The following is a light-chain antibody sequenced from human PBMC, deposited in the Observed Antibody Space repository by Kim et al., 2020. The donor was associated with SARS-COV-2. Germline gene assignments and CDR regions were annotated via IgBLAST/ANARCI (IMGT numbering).Light chain of an antibody. CDR1: SSNIGSNY. CDR3: AAWDDSLSGLCV. V-gene: IGLV1-47*02. CDR2: SNN. J-gene: IGLJ3*02. Sequence: QSVLTQPSSASGTPGQRVTISCSGSSSNIGSNYVYWYQQLPGTAPKLLIYSNNQRPSGVPDRFSGSKSGTSASLAISGLRSEDEADYYCAAWDDSLSGLCVFGGGTQLTVL.